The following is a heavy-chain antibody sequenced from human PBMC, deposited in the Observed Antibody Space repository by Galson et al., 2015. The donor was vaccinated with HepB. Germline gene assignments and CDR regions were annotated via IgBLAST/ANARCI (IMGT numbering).Heavy chain of an antibody. D-gene: IGHD3-22*01. CDR2: ISSSSSYI. CDR3: ARDPNYYDSSGYYHFDY. CDR1: GFTFSSYS. Sequence: SLRLSCAASGFTFSSYSMNWVRQAPGKGLEWVSSISSSSSYIYYADSVKGRFTISRDNAKNSLYLQMNSLRAEDTAVYYCARDPNYYDSSGYYHFDYWGQGTLVTVSS. J-gene: IGHJ4*02. V-gene: IGHV3-21*01.